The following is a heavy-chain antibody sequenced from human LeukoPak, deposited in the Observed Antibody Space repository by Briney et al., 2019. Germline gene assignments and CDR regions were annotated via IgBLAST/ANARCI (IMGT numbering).Heavy chain of an antibody. CDR1: GGSISSGDYY. CDR3: ARGPCSSTSCYTDDAFDI. J-gene: IGHJ3*02. CDR2: IYYGGST. D-gene: IGHD2-2*02. V-gene: IGHV4-30-4*01. Sequence: PSETLSLTCTVSGGSISSGDYYWSWIRQPPGKGLEWIGYIYYGGSTYYNPSLKSRVTISVDTSKNQFSLKLSSVTAADTAVYYCARGPCSSTSCYTDDAFDIWGQGTMVTVSS.